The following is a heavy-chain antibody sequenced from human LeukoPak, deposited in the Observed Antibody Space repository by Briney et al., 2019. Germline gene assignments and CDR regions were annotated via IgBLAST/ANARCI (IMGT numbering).Heavy chain of an antibody. CDR1: GYTFTGYY. D-gene: IGHD6-13*01. V-gene: IGHV1-2*02. J-gene: IGHJ4*02. Sequence: ASVRVSCKASGYTFTGYYMHWVRQAPGQGLEWMGWINPNSGGTNYAQKFQGRVTMTRDTSISTAYMELSRLRSDDTAVYYCARDFWSAADGGDFDYWGQGTLVTVSS. CDR2: INPNSGGT. CDR3: ARDFWSAADGGDFDY.